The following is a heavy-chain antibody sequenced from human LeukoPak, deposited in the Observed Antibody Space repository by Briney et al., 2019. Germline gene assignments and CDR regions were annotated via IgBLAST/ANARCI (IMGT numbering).Heavy chain of an antibody. V-gene: IGHV3-23*01. CDR1: GFTFSSYA. CDR3: AKNFLGYCSGGSCYPVIY. CDR2: ISGSGGST. Sequence: PGGSLRLSCAASGFTFSSYAMSWVRQAPGKGLEWVSAISGSGGSTYYADSVKGRFTISRDNSKNTLYLQMNSLRAEDTAVYYCAKNFLGYCSGGSCYPVIYWGQGTLVTVYS. J-gene: IGHJ4*02. D-gene: IGHD2-15*01.